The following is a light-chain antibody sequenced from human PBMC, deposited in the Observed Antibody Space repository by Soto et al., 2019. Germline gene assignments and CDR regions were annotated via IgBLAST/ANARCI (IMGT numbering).Light chain of an antibody. CDR3: TSYASGSSHVV. J-gene: IGLJ2*01. V-gene: IGLV2-14*01. CDR1: SSDIGGYDY. Sequence: QSALTQPASVSGSPGQSITLSCTGTSSDIGGYDYVSWYQRHPGQAPKLTMSDVNNRPPGVSNRFSGSKSGNTASLAISGLQAEYEAEYNSTSYASGSSHVVFGGGTKLTVL. CDR2: DVN.